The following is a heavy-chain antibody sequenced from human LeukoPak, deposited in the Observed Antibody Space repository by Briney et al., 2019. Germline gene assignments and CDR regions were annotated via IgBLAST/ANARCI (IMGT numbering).Heavy chain of an antibody. CDR1: GYTFTGYY. CDR2: VSPHSGKT. J-gene: IGHJ4*02. CDR3: ARGSSRRYSYGLFDY. V-gene: IGHV1-8*02. D-gene: IGHD5-18*01. Sequence: GASVKVSCKASGYTFTGYYMHWVRQAPGQGLEWMGWVSPHSGKTGYAQKFQGRVTMTRNTSISTAYMELSSLRSEDTAVYYCARGSSRRYSYGLFDYWGQGTLVAVSS.